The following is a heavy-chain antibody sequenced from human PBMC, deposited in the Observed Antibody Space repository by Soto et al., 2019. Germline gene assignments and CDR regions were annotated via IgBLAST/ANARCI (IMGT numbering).Heavy chain of an antibody. CDR2: VFHSGTT. CDR3: XXXXXXXXXXXXXXFYYYYYMDV. CDR1: GGSISTYY. V-gene: IGHV4-59*01. J-gene: IGHJ6*03. Sequence: QVQLQESGPGLVKPSETLSLTCTVSGGSISTYYWSWLRXXPGKGLEWIGYVFHSGTTSYNPSLQSRXXXXXXXXXXXXXXXXXXXXXXXXXXXXXXXXXXXXXXXXXXXFYYYYYMDVWGKGTTVTVSS.